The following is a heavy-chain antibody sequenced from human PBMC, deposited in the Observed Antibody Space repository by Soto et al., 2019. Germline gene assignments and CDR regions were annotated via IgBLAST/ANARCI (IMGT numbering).Heavy chain of an antibody. CDR3: PRGVAVAGTSFDY. D-gene: IGHD6-19*01. CDR2: ISSNGGST. CDR1: GFTFSSYA. Sequence: EVQLVESGGGLVQPGGSLRLSCAASGFTFSSYAMHWVRQAPGKGLEYVSAISSNGGSTYYAKSVKGRFTISRDNSKNTLYLQMGSVRAEDMAVSYCPRGVAVAGTSFDYWGQGTLVTVSS. V-gene: IGHV3-64*01. J-gene: IGHJ4*02.